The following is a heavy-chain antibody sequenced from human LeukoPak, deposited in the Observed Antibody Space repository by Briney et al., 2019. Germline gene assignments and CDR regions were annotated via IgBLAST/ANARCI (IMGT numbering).Heavy chain of an antibody. Sequence: GGSLRLSCAASGFTVSSNYMSWVRQAPGKGLEWVSVIYSGGSTYYADSVKGRFTISRDNSKNTLYLQMNSLRAEDTAVYYCAKDQRWNDYGGNSDYWGQGTLVTVSS. CDR1: GFTVSSNY. CDR3: AKDQRWNDYGGNSDY. J-gene: IGHJ4*02. V-gene: IGHV3-53*05. D-gene: IGHD4-23*01. CDR2: IYSGGST.